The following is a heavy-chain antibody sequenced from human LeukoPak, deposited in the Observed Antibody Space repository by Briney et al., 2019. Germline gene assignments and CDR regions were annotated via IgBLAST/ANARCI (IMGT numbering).Heavy chain of an antibody. CDR3: ARRRIVFLDDDFDI. Sequence: GASVKVSCKASGYTFTSYGISWVRQAPGQGLEWMGWISAYNGNTNYAQKLQGRVTMTTDTSTSTAYMELSSLRSEDTAVYYCARRRIVFLDDDFDIWGQGTMVTVSS. J-gene: IGHJ3*02. CDR1: GYTFTSYG. CDR2: ISAYNGNT. D-gene: IGHD2/OR15-2a*01. V-gene: IGHV1-18*01.